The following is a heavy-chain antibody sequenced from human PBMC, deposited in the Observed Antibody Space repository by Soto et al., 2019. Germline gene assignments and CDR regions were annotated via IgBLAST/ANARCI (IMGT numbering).Heavy chain of an antibody. Sequence: GGSLRLSCASSGFTFSSYAMSWVRQAPGKGLEWVSAISGSGGSTYYADSVKGRFTISRDNSKNTLYLQMNSLRAEDTAVYYCAKQGSGSYANFDYWGQGTLVTVSS. CDR2: ISGSGGST. V-gene: IGHV3-23*01. CDR3: AKQGSGSYANFDY. CDR1: GFTFSSYA. D-gene: IGHD1-26*01. J-gene: IGHJ4*02.